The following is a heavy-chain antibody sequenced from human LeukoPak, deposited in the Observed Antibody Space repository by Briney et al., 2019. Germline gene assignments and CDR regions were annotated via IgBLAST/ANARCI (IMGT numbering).Heavy chain of an antibody. CDR1: GFTFDDYA. CDR2: ISWNSGSI. CDR3: VEDRAGHWTFDY. Sequence: GGSLRLSCAASGFTFDDYAMHWVRQAPGKGLEWVSGISWNSGSIGYADSVKGRFTISRDNSKNTLYLQMNSLRDEDTAVYYCVEDRAGHWTFDYWGQGTLVTVTS. V-gene: IGHV3-9*01. J-gene: IGHJ4*02. D-gene: IGHD1-1*01.